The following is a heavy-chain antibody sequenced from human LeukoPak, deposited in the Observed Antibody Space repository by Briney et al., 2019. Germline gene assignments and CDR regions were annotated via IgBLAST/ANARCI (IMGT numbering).Heavy chain of an antibody. V-gene: IGHV3-23*01. J-gene: IGHJ4*02. D-gene: IGHD1-26*01. Sequence: GGSLRLSCAASGFTLSNYAMSWVRQAPGKGPEWVAGISYSSGSIYYSDSVKGRFTISRDNSKNTLVLEMNSLRVDDTAEYFCARLGVREGIDFWGQGALVIVSS. CDR3: ARLGVREGIDF. CDR1: GFTLSNYA. CDR2: ISYSSGSI.